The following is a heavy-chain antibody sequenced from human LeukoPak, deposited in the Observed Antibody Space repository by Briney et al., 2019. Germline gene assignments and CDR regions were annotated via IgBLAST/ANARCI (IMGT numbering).Heavy chain of an antibody. CDR1: GGTFSSYA. V-gene: IGHV1-69*05. D-gene: IGHD6-13*01. CDR3: AREGAYSSSWSY. J-gene: IGHJ4*02. Sequence: ASVTVSCKASGGTFSSYAISWVRQAPGQGLEWMGGIIPIFGTANYAQKFQGRVTITTDESTSTAYMELSSLRSEDTAVYYCAREGAYSSSWSYWGQGTLVTVSS. CDR2: IIPIFGTA.